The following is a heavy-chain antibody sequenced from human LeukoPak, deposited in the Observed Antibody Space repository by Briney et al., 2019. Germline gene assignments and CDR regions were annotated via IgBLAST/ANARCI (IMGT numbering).Heavy chain of an antibody. D-gene: IGHD2-2*01. Sequence: GESLKISCKGFGYSFTSYWIGWVRQMPGKGLEWMGIIYPGDSDTRYSPSFQGQVTLSADKSISTAYLQWSSLKASDTAMYYCARPYCSSTSCYYYFDYWGQGTLVTVSS. CDR3: ARPYCSSTSCYYYFDY. V-gene: IGHV5-51*01. CDR1: GYSFTSYW. CDR2: IYPGDSDT. J-gene: IGHJ4*02.